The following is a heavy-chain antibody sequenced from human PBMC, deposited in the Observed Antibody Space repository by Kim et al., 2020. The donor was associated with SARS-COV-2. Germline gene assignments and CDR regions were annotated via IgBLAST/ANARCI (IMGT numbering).Heavy chain of an antibody. J-gene: IGHJ4*02. Sequence: SETLSLTCAVSGASITSSDHYWGWIRQPPGKGLEWIGSISYSGSTFYNPSLKSRVAISIDPSKNQFSLNLRSVTAADTAVYYCARRNRVCIFDYCGQGTL. V-gene: IGHV4-39*01. D-gene: IGHD2-15*01. CDR1: GASITSSDHY. CDR2: ISYSGST. CDR3: ARRNRVCIFDY.